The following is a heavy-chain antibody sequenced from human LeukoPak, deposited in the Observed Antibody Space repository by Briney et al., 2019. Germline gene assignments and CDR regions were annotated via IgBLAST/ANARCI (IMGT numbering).Heavy chain of an antibody. CDR2: IGIRGDT. V-gene: IGHV3-13*01. Sequence: GGSLRLSCAASGFTFIDYDMHWVRQVIGKGLEWVSAIGIRGDTHYSGSVKGRFTISRENAESSLYLEMNSLRAEDTAVYYCARGGIQVSGIDEFDYWGQGTLVTVSS. D-gene: IGHD6-19*01. CDR3: ARGGIQVSGIDEFDY. J-gene: IGHJ4*02. CDR1: GFTFIDYD.